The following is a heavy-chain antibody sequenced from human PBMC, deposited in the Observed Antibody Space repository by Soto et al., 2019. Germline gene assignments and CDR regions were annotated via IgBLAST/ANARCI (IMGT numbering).Heavy chain of an antibody. CDR3: AREMNYYDTSGDSYFDY. CDR2: IYYSGST. Sequence: QVQLQESGPGLVKPSQTLSLTCTVSGGSISSGTSHWSWIRHHPGKGLEWIGYIYYSGSTYYNPSLKSRLTISVDTSKNQFSLRLSSVTAADTAVYYCAREMNYYDTSGDSYFDYWGQGTLVTVSS. J-gene: IGHJ4*02. V-gene: IGHV4-31*03. D-gene: IGHD3-22*01. CDR1: GGSISSGTSH.